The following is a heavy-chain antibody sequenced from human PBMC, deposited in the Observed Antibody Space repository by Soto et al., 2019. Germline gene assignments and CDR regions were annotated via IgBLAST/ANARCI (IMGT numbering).Heavy chain of an antibody. CDR3: AREDMSGTYYFDY. J-gene: IGHJ4*02. CDR2: MYYSGIT. Sequence: ETLSLTCTVSGAPVSSETHFWTWIRQPPGKGLEWIGYMYYSGITNSNPALKSRVTLSVDRSRNQFSLSLNSVTAADAAVYYCAREDMSGTYYFDYWGPGTQVTVSS. CDR1: GAPVSSETHF. V-gene: IGHV4-61*01. D-gene: IGHD1-26*01.